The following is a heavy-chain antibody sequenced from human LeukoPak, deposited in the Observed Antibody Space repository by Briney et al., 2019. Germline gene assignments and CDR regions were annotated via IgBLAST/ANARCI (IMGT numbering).Heavy chain of an antibody. CDR1: GFTFSTYA. CDR3: AKDLYGDYGGIDY. CDR2: IRGSSIST. V-gene: IGHV3-23*01. J-gene: IGHJ4*02. Sequence: GGSLRLSCAASGFTFSTYAMSWVRQAPGKGLEWVSIIRGSSISTYYADSVKGRFTISRDNSKNTVYLQMNSLRAEDTAIYYCAKDLYGDYGGIDYWGQGTLVTVSS. D-gene: IGHD4-17*01.